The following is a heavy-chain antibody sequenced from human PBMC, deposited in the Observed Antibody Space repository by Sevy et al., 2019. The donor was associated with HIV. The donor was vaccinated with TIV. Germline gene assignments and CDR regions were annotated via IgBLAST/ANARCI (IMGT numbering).Heavy chain of an antibody. J-gene: IGHJ4*02. CDR2: ISGYNGNT. D-gene: IGHD4-4*01. CDR3: ARFFSNKWYFDY. CDR1: GFTFNTYG. Sequence: ASVKVSCKASGFTFNTYGFTWVRQAPGQGLEWMGWISGYNGNTKYSQKLQDRVTMTTDTSTTTVYMNLRSLRSDDTAVYYCARFFSNKWYFDYWGQGTLVTVSS. V-gene: IGHV1-18*01.